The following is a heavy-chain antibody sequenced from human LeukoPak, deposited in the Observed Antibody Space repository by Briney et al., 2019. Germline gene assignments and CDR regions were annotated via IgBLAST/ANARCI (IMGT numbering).Heavy chain of an antibody. J-gene: IGHJ4*02. CDR1: GFTVSSNY. V-gene: IGHV3-53*01. CDR2: IYSGGST. Sequence: PGGSLRLSCAASGFTVSSNYMSWVRQAPGKGLEWVSVIYSGGSTYYADSVKGRFTISRDNSKNTLYLQMNSLRAEDTAVYYCAKVLRSVVISNDYWGQGTLVTVSS. D-gene: IGHD4-23*01. CDR3: AKVLRSVVISNDY.